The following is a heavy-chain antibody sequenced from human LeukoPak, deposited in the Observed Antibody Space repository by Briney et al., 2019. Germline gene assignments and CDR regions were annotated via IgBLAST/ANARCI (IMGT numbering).Heavy chain of an antibody. V-gene: IGHV1-2*02. Sequence: ASVKVSCKASGYTFTGYYMHWVRQAPGQGLEWMGWINPNSGGTNYAQKFQGRVTMTRDTSISTAYMELSRLRSDDTAVYYCASLLTMGYYYYYYMDVWGKGTTVTVSS. J-gene: IGHJ6*03. CDR2: INPNSGGT. D-gene: IGHD4/OR15-4a*01. CDR3: ASLLTMGYYYYYYMDV. CDR1: GYTFTGYY.